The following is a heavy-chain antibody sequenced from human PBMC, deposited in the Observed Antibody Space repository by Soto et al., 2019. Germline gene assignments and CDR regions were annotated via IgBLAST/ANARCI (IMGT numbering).Heavy chain of an antibody. CDR2: IIPIFGTA. V-gene: IGHV1-69*13. CDR3: ARAGYYYDSSGYYYYFGY. CDR1: GGTFSSHA. D-gene: IGHD3-22*01. J-gene: IGHJ4*02. Sequence: SVKVSCKASGGTFSSHAISWVRQAPGQGLEWMGGIIPIFGTANYAQKFQGRVTITADESTSTAYMELSSLRSEDTAVYYCARAGYYYDSSGYYYYFGYWGQGTLVTVSS.